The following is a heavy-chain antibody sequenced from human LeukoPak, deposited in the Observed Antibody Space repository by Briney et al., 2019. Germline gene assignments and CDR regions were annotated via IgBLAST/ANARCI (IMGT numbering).Heavy chain of an antibody. D-gene: IGHD6-13*01. J-gene: IGHJ4*02. CDR2: INHSGST. V-gene: IGHV4-34*01. Sequence: SETLSLTCAVYGGSFSGYYWSWIRQPPGKGLEWIGEINHSGSTNYNPSLKSRVTISVDTSKNQFSLKLSSVTAADTAVYYCARGRGRRHSNLLDYWGQGTLVTVSS. CDR1: GGSFSGYY. CDR3: ARGRGRRHSNLLDY.